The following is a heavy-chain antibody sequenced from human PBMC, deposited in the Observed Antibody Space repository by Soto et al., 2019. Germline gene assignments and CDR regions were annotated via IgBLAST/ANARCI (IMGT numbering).Heavy chain of an antibody. CDR2: IIPIFGTA. V-gene: IGHV1-69*01. CDR3: ARDKWYYCDSSGSSV. J-gene: IGHJ3*01. D-gene: IGHD3-22*01. Sequence: SVKGSCMPSGRTFSSYAISCVRQAPGQGLEWMGGIIPIFGTANYAQKFQGRVTITADESTSTAYMELSSLRSEDTAVYYCARDKWYYCDSSGSSVWGQGTMVTVS. CDR1: GRTFSSYA.